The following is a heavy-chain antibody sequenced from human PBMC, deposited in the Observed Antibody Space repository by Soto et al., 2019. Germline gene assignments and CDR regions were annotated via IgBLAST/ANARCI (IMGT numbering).Heavy chain of an antibody. V-gene: IGHV3-66*01. CDR3: ARALVTTPPRTFDY. J-gene: IGHJ4*02. CDR2: IHSGGNT. CDR1: GFSVSSTF. Sequence: EVQLVESGGGLGQPGGSLRLSCAVSGFSVSSTFMNWVRQATGKGLEWVAVIHSGGNTFYGDSVKGRFTISRDNSKNMVYLQMTSLRGDDTAVYFCARALVTTPPRTFDYWGQGTLVTVSS. D-gene: IGHD2-21*02.